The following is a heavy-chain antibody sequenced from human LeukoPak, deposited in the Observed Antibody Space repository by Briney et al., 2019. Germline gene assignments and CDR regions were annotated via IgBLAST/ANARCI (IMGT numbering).Heavy chain of an antibody. CDR1: GGSISSGSYY. Sequence: SETLSLTCTVSGGSISSGSYYWGWIRQPPGKGLEWIGSIYYSGNTYYNPSLKSRVIISVDTSKNQFSLKLSSVTAADTAVYYCARGGYSYGYWFDPWGQGTLVTVSS. J-gene: IGHJ5*02. CDR2: IYYSGNT. D-gene: IGHD5-18*01. CDR3: ARGGYSYGYWFDP. V-gene: IGHV4-39*07.